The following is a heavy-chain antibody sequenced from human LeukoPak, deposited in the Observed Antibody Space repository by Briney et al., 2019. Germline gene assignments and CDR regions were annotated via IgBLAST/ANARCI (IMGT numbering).Heavy chain of an antibody. Sequence: PGGSLRLSCAASGFTFSSYAMHWVRQAPGKGLEWVAVISYDGSNKYYADSVKGRSTISRDNAKNSLYLQMNSLRAEDTALYYCAKGGGSLIGAFDIWGQGTMVTVSS. CDR3: AKGGGSLIGAFDI. V-gene: IGHV3-30-3*01. D-gene: IGHD2-15*01. CDR2: ISYDGSNK. J-gene: IGHJ3*02. CDR1: GFTFSSYA.